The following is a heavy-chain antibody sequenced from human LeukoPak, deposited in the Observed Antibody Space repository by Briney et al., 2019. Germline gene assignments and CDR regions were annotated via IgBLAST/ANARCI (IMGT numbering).Heavy chain of an antibody. Sequence: PGGSLRLSCAASGFTFSSYGMHWVRQAPGKGLEWVAVIWYDGSNKYYADSVKGRFTISRDNSKNTLYLQMNSLRAEDTAVYYCAREYYGSGSYPPGYYFDYWGQGTLVTVSS. CDR2: IWYDGSNK. V-gene: IGHV3-33*01. J-gene: IGHJ4*02. D-gene: IGHD3-10*01. CDR1: GFTFSSYG. CDR3: AREYYGSGSYPPGYYFDY.